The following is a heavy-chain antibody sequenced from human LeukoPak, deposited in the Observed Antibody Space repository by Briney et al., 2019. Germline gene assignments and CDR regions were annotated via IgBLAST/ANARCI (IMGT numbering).Heavy chain of an antibody. CDR2: IIPIFGTA. V-gene: IGHV1-69*13. Sequence: SVKVSCKASGYTFTGYYMHWVRQAPGQGLEWMGGIIPIFGTANYAQKFQGRVTITADESTSTAYMELSSLRSEDTAVYYCAREAVATGAFDIWGQGTMVTVSS. CDR3: AREAVATGAFDI. J-gene: IGHJ3*02. CDR1: GYTFTGYY. D-gene: IGHD5-12*01.